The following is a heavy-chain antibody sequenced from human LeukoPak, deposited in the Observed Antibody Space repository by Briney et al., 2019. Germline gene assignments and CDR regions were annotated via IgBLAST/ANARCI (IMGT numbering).Heavy chain of an antibody. CDR3: ARDASSTSGPGIDY. Sequence: GASVKVSCTASGYTFTSYGISWVRQAPGQGLEWMGWISPYNGNTNYAQKLQGRGTMTTDTSTSTAYMELRSLRSDDTAVYYCARDASSTSGPGIDYWGQGTLVTVSS. D-gene: IGHD2-2*01. CDR2: ISPYNGNT. CDR1: GYTFTSYG. V-gene: IGHV1-18*01. J-gene: IGHJ4*02.